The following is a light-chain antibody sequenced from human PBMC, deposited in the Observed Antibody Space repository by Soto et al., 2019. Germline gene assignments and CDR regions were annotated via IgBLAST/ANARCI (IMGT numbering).Light chain of an antibody. CDR3: QQYNNWWT. V-gene: IGKV3D-15*01. J-gene: IGKJ1*01. CDR1: QSVIRY. Sequence: VLTQSPATRSLSPVEGASLSCRASQSVIRYLAWYQQRPGQAPRLLIYDASYRATGIPDRFSGSGSGTEFSLTISSLQSEDFAVYYCQQYNNWWTFGQGTKVDI. CDR2: DAS.